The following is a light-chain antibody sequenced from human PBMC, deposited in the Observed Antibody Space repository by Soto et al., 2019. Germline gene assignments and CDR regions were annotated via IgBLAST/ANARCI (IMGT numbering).Light chain of an antibody. CDR3: QQYMSSVT. J-gene: IGKJ1*01. CDR1: QTFDSSF. V-gene: IGKV3-20*01. Sequence: EIVLTQSPGSLSLSPGERATLSCRASQTFDSSFFAWYQKRPGQATRLLIYGASKRATGIPDRLSGSDSGIDCTLTMSRLEYEDSAVYYCQQYMSSVTFGQGTKVEIK. CDR2: GAS.